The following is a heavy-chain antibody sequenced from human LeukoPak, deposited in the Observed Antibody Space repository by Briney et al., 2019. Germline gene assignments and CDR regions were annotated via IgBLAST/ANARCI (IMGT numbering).Heavy chain of an antibody. CDR3: ASSHWGASGSIDY. J-gene: IGHJ4*02. D-gene: IGHD3-10*01. V-gene: IGHV1-69*04. CDR1: GGTFSSYA. CDR2: IIPILGIA. Sequence: SVKVSCKASGGTFSSYAISWVRQAPGQGLEWMGRIIPILGIANYAQKFQGRVTITADKSTSTAYMELSSLRSEDTAVYYCASSHWGASGSIDYWGQGTLVTVSS.